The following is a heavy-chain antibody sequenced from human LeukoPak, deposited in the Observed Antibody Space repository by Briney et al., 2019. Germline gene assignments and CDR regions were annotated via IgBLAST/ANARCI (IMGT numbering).Heavy chain of an antibody. V-gene: IGHV3-21*01. D-gene: IGHD2-2*02. CDR2: ISSSSSYI. CDR3: ARVVRREYIVVVPAAISHLKDYDYYGMDV. CDR1: GFTVSDNN. J-gene: IGHJ6*02. Sequence: GGSLRLSCAASGFTVSDNNMIWVRQAPGKGLEWVSSISSSSSYIYYADSVKGRFTISRDNAKNSLYLQMNSLRAEDTAVYYCARVVRREYIVVVPAAISHLKDYDYYGMDVWGQGTTVTVSS.